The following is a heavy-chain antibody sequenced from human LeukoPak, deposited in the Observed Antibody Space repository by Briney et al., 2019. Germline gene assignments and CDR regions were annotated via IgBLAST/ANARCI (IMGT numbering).Heavy chain of an antibody. Sequence: SETLSLTCTVSGGSISSYYWSWIRQPPGKGLEWIGYIYYSGSTNYNPSLKSRVTISVDTSKNQFSLKLSSVTAADTAVYYCARTTTTYYYDSSGFDIWGQGTMVTVSS. V-gene: IGHV4-59*12. CDR2: IYYSGST. CDR3: ARTTTTYYYDSSGFDI. J-gene: IGHJ3*02. CDR1: GGSISSYY. D-gene: IGHD3-22*01.